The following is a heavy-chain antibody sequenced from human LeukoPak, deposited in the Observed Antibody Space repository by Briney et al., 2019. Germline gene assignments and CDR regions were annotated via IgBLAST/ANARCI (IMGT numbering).Heavy chain of an antibody. Sequence: SETLSLSCAVYGGSFSGYHWSWIRQPPGKGLEWIGEINRSGSTKYSPSLRSRVTISLDMSKNQFSLKLSSVASADTAVYYCTPYTTGNFGFDYWGQGTLVTVSS. CDR1: GGSFSGYH. J-gene: IGHJ4*02. CDR3: TPYTTGNFGFDY. V-gene: IGHV4-34*01. D-gene: IGHD6-19*01. CDR2: INRSGST.